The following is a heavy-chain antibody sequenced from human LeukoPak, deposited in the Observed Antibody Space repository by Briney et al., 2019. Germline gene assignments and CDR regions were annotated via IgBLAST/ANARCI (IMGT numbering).Heavy chain of an antibody. CDR1: GGTFSSYA. Sequence: SVKVSCKASGGTFSSYAISWVRQAPGQGLEWMGGTIPIFGTANYAQKFQGRVTITADKSTSTAYMELSSLRSEDTAVYYCARDRGLYYFDYWGQGTLVTVSS. V-gene: IGHV1-69*06. CDR2: TIPIFGTA. CDR3: ARDRGLYYFDY. J-gene: IGHJ4*02. D-gene: IGHD3-10*01.